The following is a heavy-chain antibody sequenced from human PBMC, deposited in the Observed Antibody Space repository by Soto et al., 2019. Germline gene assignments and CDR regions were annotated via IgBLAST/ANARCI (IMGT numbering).Heavy chain of an antibody. J-gene: IGHJ6*02. D-gene: IGHD3-16*01. Sequence: PGGSLRLSCAASGFTFSSYAMHWVRQAPGKGLEWVAVISYDGSNKYYADSVKGRFTISRDNSKNTLYLQMNSLRAEDTAVYYCARWRGEPVRGMDVWGQGTTVTVSS. CDR2: ISYDGSNK. CDR1: GFTFSSYA. CDR3: ARWRGEPVRGMDV. V-gene: IGHV3-30-3*01.